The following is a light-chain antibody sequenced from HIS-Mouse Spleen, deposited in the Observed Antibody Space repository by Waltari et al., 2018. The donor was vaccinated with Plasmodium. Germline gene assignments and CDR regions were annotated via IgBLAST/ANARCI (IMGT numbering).Light chain of an antibody. Sequence: EMVLTQSPATLSLSPGQRATLSCSASQIVSSYLAWYQQKLSQAPRLLTYDASNRATGIPARFSGRGSGTDFTLTISSLEPEDFALYFCQQRSNWPPTFGQGTRLEIK. CDR2: DAS. J-gene: IGKJ5*01. CDR3: QQRSNWPPT. CDR1: QIVSSY. V-gene: IGKV3-11*01.